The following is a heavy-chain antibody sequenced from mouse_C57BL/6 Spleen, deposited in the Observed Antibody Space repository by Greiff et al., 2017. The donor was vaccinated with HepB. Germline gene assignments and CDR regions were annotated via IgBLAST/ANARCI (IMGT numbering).Heavy chain of an antibody. CDR2: INYDGSST. D-gene: IGHD2-1*01. CDR3: ARVRGLYYTYFDY. V-gene: IGHV5-16*01. CDR1: GFTFSDYY. J-gene: IGHJ2*01. Sequence: EVQRVESEGGLVQPGSSMKLSCTASGFTFSDYYMAWVRQVPEKGLEWVANINYDGSSTYYLDSLKSRFIISRDNAKNILYLQMSSLKSEDTATYYCARVRGLYYTYFDYWGQGTTLTVSS.